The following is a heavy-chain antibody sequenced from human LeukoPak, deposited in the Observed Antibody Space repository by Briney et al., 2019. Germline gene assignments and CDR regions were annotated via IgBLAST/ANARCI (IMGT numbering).Heavy chain of an antibody. J-gene: IGHJ4*02. D-gene: IGHD4-17*01. V-gene: IGHV3-23*01. CDR3: AKDRDYGDYDFDH. CDR2: IRGIGGRT. CDR1: GFNFSSYA. Sequence: GGSLRLSCAASGFNFSSYAMSWVRQAPGKGLEWVSAIRGIGGRTYYADSVKGRFTISRDNSKNTLYLQMNSRRAEDTAVYYCAKDRDYGDYDFDHWGQGTLVTVSS.